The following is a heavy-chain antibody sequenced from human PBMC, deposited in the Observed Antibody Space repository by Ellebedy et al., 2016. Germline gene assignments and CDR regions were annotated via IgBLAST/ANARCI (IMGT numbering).Heavy chain of an antibody. V-gene: IGHV1-18*01. Sequence: ASVKVSCXASGYTFTSYGISWVRQAPGQGLEWMGWISAYNGNTNYAQKLQGRVTMTTDTSTSTAYMELRSLRSDDTAVYYCARVRPSGSYCAYWGQGTLVTVSS. CDR1: GYTFTSYG. D-gene: IGHD1-26*01. CDR2: ISAYNGNT. J-gene: IGHJ4*02. CDR3: ARVRPSGSYCAY.